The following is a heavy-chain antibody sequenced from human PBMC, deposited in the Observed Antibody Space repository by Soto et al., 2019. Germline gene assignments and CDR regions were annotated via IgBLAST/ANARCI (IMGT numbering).Heavy chain of an antibody. CDR2: ISSSSSYI. V-gene: IGHV3-21*01. CDR1: GFTFSSYS. Sequence: PGGSLRLSCAASGFTFSSYSMNWVRQAPGKGLEWVSSISSSSSYIYYADSVKGRFTISRDNAKNSLYLQMNSLRAEDTAVYYCARVTPPQYYDFWSGYLGGPHYYYGMDVWGQGTTVTVSS. D-gene: IGHD3-3*01. CDR3: ARVTPPQYYDFWSGYLGGPHYYYGMDV. J-gene: IGHJ6*02.